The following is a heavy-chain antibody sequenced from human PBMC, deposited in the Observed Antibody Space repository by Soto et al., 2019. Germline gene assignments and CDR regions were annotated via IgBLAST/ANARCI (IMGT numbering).Heavy chain of an antibody. CDR1: GFTFSSYW. CDR2: IKQDGSEK. D-gene: IGHD3-10*01. Sequence: GGSLRLSCAATGFTFSSYWMSWVRQAPGKGLEWVANIKQDGSEKYYVDSVKGRFTISRDNAKNSLYLQMNSLRAEDTAVYYCARPSSYYGSGEWDVWGQGTTVTVSS. V-gene: IGHV3-7*03. CDR3: ARPSSYYGSGEWDV. J-gene: IGHJ6*02.